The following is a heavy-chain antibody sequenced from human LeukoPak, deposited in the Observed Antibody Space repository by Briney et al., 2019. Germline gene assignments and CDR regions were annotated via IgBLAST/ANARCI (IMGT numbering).Heavy chain of an antibody. CDR2: IWYDESNK. Sequence: PGGSLRLSWPPPGFRTYARYWARQAPGKGLEWVAFIWYDESNKYYADSVKGRFTLSRDNSRNTLYLQMNSLRAEDTAVYYCARDGFSSSWYGRALDYWGQGTLVTVSS. D-gene: IGHD6-13*01. V-gene: IGHV3-33*01. CDR1: GFRTYA. CDR3: ARDGFSSSWYGRALDY. J-gene: IGHJ4*02.